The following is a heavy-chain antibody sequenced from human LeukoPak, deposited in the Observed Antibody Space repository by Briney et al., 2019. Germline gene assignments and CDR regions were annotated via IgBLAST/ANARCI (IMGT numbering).Heavy chain of an antibody. CDR1: GYTFTSYY. J-gene: IGHJ4*02. D-gene: IGHD3-22*01. V-gene: IGHV1-46*01. Sequence: ASVKVSCKASGYTFTSYYMHWVRQAPGQGLEWMGIINPSGGSTSYAQKFQGRVTMTRDMSTSTVYMELSSLRSDDTAVYYCAGGPAIYYDSKSSLWDYWGQGTLVTVSS. CDR3: AGGPAIYYDSKSSLWDY. CDR2: INPSGGST.